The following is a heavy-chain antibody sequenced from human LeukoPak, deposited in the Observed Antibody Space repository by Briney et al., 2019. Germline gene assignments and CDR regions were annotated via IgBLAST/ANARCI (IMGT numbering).Heavy chain of an antibody. CDR2: ISSSGSGDNT. D-gene: IGHD1-26*01. Sequence: GGSLRLSCAASGVTLSTYAMSWARQAPGKGLEWVSGISSSGSGDNTYYADSVKGRFTISRDSSKNTLFLHMNTLRAEDTAIYYCAKDRTGGAPYWYFDLWGRGPLVTVSS. CDR3: AKDRTGGAPYWYFDL. J-gene: IGHJ2*01. CDR1: GVTLSTYA. V-gene: IGHV3-23*01.